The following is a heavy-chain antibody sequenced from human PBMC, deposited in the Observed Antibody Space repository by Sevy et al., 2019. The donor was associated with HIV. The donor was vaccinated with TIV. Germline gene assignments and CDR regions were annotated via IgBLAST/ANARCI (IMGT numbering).Heavy chain of an antibody. Sequence: SETLSLTCSVSGGSISSYFWTWVRQSPGKGLEWIGNIYFTGNTDYSPSLKSRVTLSLDTSKSHFSLILNSVTAAATAVYYCARDSTTRPRVLYYWGQGTLVTVSS. J-gene: IGHJ4*02. CDR2: IYFTGNT. CDR1: GGSISSYF. V-gene: IGHV4-59*01. CDR3: ARDSTTRPRVLYY. D-gene: IGHD1-1*01.